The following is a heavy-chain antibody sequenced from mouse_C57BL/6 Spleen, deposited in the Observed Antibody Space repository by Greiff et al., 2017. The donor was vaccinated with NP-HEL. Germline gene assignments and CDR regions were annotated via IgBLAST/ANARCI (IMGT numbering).Heavy chain of an antibody. CDR3: ARRYYYGSYYFDY. V-gene: IGHV1-63*01. J-gene: IGHJ2*01. D-gene: IGHD1-1*01. CDR1: GYTFTNYW. CDR2: IYPGGGYT. Sequence: VQLQQSGAELVRPGTSVKMSCKASGYTFTNYWIGWAKQRPGHGLEWIGDIYPGGGYTNYNEKFKGKATLTADKSSSTAYMQFSSLTSEDSAIYYCARRYYYGSYYFDYWGQGTTLTVSS.